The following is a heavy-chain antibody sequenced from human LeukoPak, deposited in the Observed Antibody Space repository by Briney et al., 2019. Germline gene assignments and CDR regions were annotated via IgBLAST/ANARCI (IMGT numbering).Heavy chain of an antibody. Sequence: SETLSLTCTVSGGSISSYYWSWIRQPPGKGLEWIGYIYYSGSTNYNPSLKSRVTISVDTSKNQFSLKLSSVTAADTAVYYCARGGDCSSTSCYSPYGMDVWGKGTTVTVSS. V-gene: IGHV4-59*01. CDR2: IYYSGST. J-gene: IGHJ6*04. CDR3: ARGGDCSSTSCYSPYGMDV. CDR1: GGSISSYY. D-gene: IGHD2-2*01.